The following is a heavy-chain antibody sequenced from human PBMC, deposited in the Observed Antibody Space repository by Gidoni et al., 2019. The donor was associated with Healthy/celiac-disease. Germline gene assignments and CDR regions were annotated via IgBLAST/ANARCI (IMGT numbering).Heavy chain of an antibody. CDR2: LYPGDSDT. J-gene: IGHJ6*02. V-gene: IGHV5-51*03. D-gene: IGHD5-18*01. Sequence: EVQLVRSGAEANKPGASLKISCKGSGSSFTSSLIGWVRQMPGKGLEWMGILYPGDSDTRYRPSFQGQVTISADKSISTAYLQWSSLKASDTAMYYCARDTAMPNGGYYGMDVWGQGTTVTVSS. CDR1: GSSFTSSL. CDR3: ARDTAMPNGGYYGMDV.